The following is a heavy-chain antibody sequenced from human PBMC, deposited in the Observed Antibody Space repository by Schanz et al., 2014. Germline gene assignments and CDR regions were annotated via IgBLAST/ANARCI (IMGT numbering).Heavy chain of an antibody. J-gene: IGHJ4*02. CDR1: GGTFSSYT. D-gene: IGHD3-22*01. V-gene: IGHV1-69*09. CDR3: ARSNYYDNSDYYNSFDY. CDR2: IIPILGIA. Sequence: QVQLIQSGAEVKKPGASVKVSCKASGGTFSSYTISWVRQAPGQGLEWMGRIIPILGIANYAQNFQGRVTITADKSTSTAYMDLSSLRPEDTAVYYCARSNYYDNSDYYNSFDYWGQGTLVTVSS.